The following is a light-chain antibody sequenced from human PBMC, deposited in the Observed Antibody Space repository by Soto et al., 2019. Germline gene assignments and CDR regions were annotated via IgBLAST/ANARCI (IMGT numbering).Light chain of an antibody. CDR2: DAS. V-gene: IGKV1-5*01. Sequence: DIHMTQSPSSLSASVEDRVIITCRASQSISNHLNWYQQKPGKVPKLLIFDASTLQTGVPSRFGGGGSGTEFTLTISGLQPDDFATYYCQQYNSYSPWTFGPGTKVDIK. CDR1: QSISNH. J-gene: IGKJ1*01. CDR3: QQYNSYSPWT.